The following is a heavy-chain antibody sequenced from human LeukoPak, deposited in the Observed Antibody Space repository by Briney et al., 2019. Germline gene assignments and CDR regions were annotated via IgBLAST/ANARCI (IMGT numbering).Heavy chain of an antibody. V-gene: IGHV5-51*01. Sequence: GESLKISCKVSGYSFTNNWLGWVRQMPGKGLEWMGIIFPSDSDTRYSPSFQGQVTISADKSISTAYLQWSSLKASDTAMYYCARQVGTLGYCSGGSCYSGPYFDYWGQGTLVTVSS. CDR2: IFPSDSDT. CDR1: GYSFTNNW. CDR3: ARQVGTLGYCSGGSCYSGPYFDY. J-gene: IGHJ4*02. D-gene: IGHD2-15*01.